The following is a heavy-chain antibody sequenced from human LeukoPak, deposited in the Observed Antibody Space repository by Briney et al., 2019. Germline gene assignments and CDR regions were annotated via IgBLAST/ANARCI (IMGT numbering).Heavy chain of an antibody. V-gene: IGHV3-49*04. CDR1: GFTFGDYA. Sequence: GRSLRLSCTASGFTFGDYAMSWVRQAPGKGLEWVGFIRSKAYGGTTEYAASVKGRFTISRDDSKSIAYLQMNSLKTEDTAVYYCTREWGYCSGGSCYKDFDYWGQGTLVTVSS. D-gene: IGHD2-15*01. J-gene: IGHJ4*02. CDR3: TREWGYCSGGSCYKDFDY. CDR2: IRSKAYGGTT.